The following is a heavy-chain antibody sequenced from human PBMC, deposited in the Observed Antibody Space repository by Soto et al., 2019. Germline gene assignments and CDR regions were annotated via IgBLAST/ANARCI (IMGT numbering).Heavy chain of an antibody. J-gene: IGHJ6*03. CDR2: INSDGSVS. V-gene: IGHV3-74*02. D-gene: IGHD2-15*01. Sequence: EVQLVESGGGLVQPGGSLRLSCAASGFTFSNYWMYWVRQASGKGLEWVSRINSDGSVSSYADSVKGRLTISRDNVKNTLDLQMDSLRAEDTAVYYCARGDCVGGTCYSLAGSFYYYMDVWGKGTTVTVFS. CDR1: GFTFSNYW. CDR3: ARGDCVGGTCYSLAGSFYYYMDV.